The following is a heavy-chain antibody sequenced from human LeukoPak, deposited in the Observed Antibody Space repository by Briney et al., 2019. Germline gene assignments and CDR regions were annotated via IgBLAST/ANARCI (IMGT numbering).Heavy chain of an antibody. CDR3: ARSDINWFDP. CDR1: GGSISSGGYY. CDR2: IYYSGST. V-gene: IGHV4-31*03. Sequence: SQTLSLTCTVSGGSISSGGYYWSWIRQHPGKGLEWIGYIYYSGSTYYNPSLKSRVTISVDTSKNQFSLKLSSVTAADTAVYYCARSDINWFDPWGQGTLVTVSS. J-gene: IGHJ5*02.